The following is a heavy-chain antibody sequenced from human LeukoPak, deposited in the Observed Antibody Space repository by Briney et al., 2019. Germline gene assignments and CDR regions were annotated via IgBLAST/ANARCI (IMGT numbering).Heavy chain of an antibody. J-gene: IGHJ5*02. Sequence: PSETLSLTCAVYGGSFSGYYWTWIRQPPGKGLEWIGEINHSGSTNYNPSLKSRVTISVDTSKSQFSLKLSSVTAADTAIYFCARRGLRFLESAKYSWFDPWAREPWSPSPQ. D-gene: IGHD3-3*01. CDR1: GGSFSGYY. CDR3: ARRGLRFLESAKYSWFDP. CDR2: INHSGST. V-gene: IGHV4-34*01.